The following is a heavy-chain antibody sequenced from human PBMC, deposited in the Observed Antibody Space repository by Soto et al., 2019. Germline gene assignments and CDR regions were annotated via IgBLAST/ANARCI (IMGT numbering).Heavy chain of an antibody. CDR3: ARALGYFGSRACYCGREV. J-gene: IGHJ6*01. CDR2: IYYSGST. D-gene: IGHD3-9*01. CDR1: GGSISSYY. V-gene: IGHV4-59*01. Sequence: PSETLSLTCTVSGGSISSYYWSWIRQPPGKGLEWIGYIYYSGSTNYNPSLKSRVTISVDTSKNQFSLKLSSVTAAYTAVYYCARALGYFGSRACYCGREVWGQGTTGTV.